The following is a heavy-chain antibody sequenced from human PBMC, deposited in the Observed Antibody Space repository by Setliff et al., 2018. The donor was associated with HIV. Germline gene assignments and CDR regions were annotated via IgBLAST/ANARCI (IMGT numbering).Heavy chain of an antibody. D-gene: IGHD3-22*01. V-gene: IGHV1-3*01. CDR2: INAGNGNT. CDR3: ARDSFTEYYYDSGGYRWFDP. CDR1: GYTFTSYS. J-gene: IGHJ5*02. Sequence: ASVKVSCKASGYTFTSYSMHWVRQAPGQRLEWMGWINAGNGNTKYSQKFQGRVTITRDTSASTAYMELSSLRSEDTAVYYCARDSFTEYYYDSGGYRWFDPWGQGTLVTVSS.